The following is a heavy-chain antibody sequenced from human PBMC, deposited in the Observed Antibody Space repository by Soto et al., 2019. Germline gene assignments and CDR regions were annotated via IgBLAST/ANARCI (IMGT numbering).Heavy chain of an antibody. D-gene: IGHD3-3*01. J-gene: IGHJ6*02. CDR3: AKALEWFLAGFYGMDV. CDR1: GFTFSSYG. V-gene: IGHV3-30*18. CDR2: ISYDGSNK. Sequence: QVQLVESGGGVVQPGRSLRLSCAASGFTFSSYGMHWVRQAPGKGLEWVAVISYDGSNKYYADSVKGRFTISRDNSKNKLYLQMNSLRAEDTAVYYCAKALEWFLAGFYGMDVWGQGTTVTVSS.